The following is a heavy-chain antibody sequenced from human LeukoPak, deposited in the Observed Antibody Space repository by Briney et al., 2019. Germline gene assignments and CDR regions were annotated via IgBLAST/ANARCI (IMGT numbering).Heavy chain of an antibody. V-gene: IGHV3-73*01. J-gene: IGHJ4*02. CDR1: GFTFSGSA. CDR2: IRSNYAT. D-gene: IGHD3-10*01. CDR3: TRLYDGSGTYYNGDY. Sequence: GGSLRLSCAGSGFTFSGSAIHWVRQASGKGLEWVGRIRSNYATTYAASMKGRFTISRDDSQNTAYLQINSRKTEDTSVYYCTRLYDGSGTYYNGDYWGQGTLVTVSS.